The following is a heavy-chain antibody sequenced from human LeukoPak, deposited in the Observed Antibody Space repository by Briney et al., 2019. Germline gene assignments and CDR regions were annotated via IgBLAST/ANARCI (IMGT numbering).Heavy chain of an antibody. Sequence: GGSLRLSCAASGFTFSSNAMSWVRQAPGKGLEWVSVITGNDGRTYYADSVKGRFTISRDNSKNTLSLQMNSLKAEDTAVYYCARSGSSTQADYPYNAMDVWGQGTTVTVSS. CDR2: ITGNDGRT. J-gene: IGHJ6*02. CDR3: ARSGSSTQADYPYNAMDV. V-gene: IGHV3-23*01. CDR1: GFTFSSNA. D-gene: IGHD1-26*01.